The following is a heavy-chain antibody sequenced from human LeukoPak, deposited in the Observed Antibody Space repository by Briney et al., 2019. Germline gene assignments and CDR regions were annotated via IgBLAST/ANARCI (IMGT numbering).Heavy chain of an antibody. J-gene: IGHJ4*02. D-gene: IGHD3-10*01. CDR2: IYTSGSI. CDR1: GGSISSGSYY. V-gene: IGHV4-61*02. Sequence: SETLSLTCTVSGGSISSGSYYWSWIRQPAGKGLEWIGRIYTSGSINYNPSLKSRVIISVDRSKNQLSLKLSSVTAADTAVYYCARDSYGSGSYNYWGQGTLVTVSS. CDR3: ARDSYGSGSYNY.